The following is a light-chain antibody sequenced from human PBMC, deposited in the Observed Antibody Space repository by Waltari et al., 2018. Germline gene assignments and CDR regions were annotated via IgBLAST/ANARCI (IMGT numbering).Light chain of an antibody. J-gene: IGLJ3*02. CDR2: EVS. V-gene: IGLV2-23*02. Sequence: QSALTQPASVSGSLGQSITISCTGIRGEVGNYTFVSWYQQHPGQAPKLLIFEVSKRPSGVSDRFSGSKSGYTASLTISGLQADDEADYHCSSHAVNNNLVFGGGTRLTV. CDR1: RGEVGNYTF. CDR3: SSHAVNNNLV.